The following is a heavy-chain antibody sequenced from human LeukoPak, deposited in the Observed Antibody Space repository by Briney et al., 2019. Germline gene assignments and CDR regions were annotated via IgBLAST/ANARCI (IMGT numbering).Heavy chain of an antibody. V-gene: IGHV4-59*12. D-gene: IGHD6-6*01. CDR1: GGSISSYY. CDR3: ARLKREGSSSPYDAFDI. Sequence: SETLSLTCTVSGGSISSYYWSWIRQPPGKGLEWIGYIYYSGGTNYNPSLKSRVTISVDRSKNQFSLKLSSVTAADTAVYYCARLKREGSSSPYDAFDIWGQGTMVTVSS. CDR2: IYYSGGT. J-gene: IGHJ3*02.